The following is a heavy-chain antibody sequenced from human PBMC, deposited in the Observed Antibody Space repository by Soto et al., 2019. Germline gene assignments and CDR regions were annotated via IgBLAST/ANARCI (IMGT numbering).Heavy chain of an antibody. Sequence: QVQLVQSGAEVRNPGASLKVSCKASGYTFIGNYIHWVRQAPGQGLEWMGWMSPSGGDTKFAQRFQGRVTMTRDTSISTAYMELSRLRSDDTAIYYCARAELHTLSYSYAMDVWGQGTMVTVSS. CDR3: ARAELHTLSYSYAMDV. CDR1: GYTFIGNY. V-gene: IGHV1-2*02. D-gene: IGHD3-10*01. J-gene: IGHJ6*02. CDR2: MSPSGGDT.